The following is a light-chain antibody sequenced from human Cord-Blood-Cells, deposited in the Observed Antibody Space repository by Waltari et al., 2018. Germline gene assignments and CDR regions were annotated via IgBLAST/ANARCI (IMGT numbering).Light chain of an antibody. Sequence: QSALTQPASVSGSPGQSITIPCTGTSSDFGSSNLVSWYQQHPGKAPKLMIYEGSKRPSGVSNRFSGSKSGNTASLTISGLQAEDEADYYCCSYAGSSTFVVFGGGTKLTVL. CDR3: CSYAGSSTFVV. J-gene: IGLJ2*01. CDR1: SSDFGSSNL. V-gene: IGLV2-23*03. CDR2: EGS.